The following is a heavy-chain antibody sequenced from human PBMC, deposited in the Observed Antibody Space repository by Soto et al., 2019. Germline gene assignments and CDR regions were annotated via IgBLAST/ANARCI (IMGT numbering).Heavy chain of an antibody. V-gene: IGHV1-3*01. CDR1: GYTFTSYA. J-gene: IGHJ5*02. CDR2: INAGNGNT. CDR3: ARESGYYYDSSGFDP. D-gene: IGHD3-22*01. Sequence: ASVKVSFKASGYTFTSYAMHWVRQAPGQRLEWMGWINAGNGNTKYSQKFQGRVTITRDTSASTAYMELSSLRSEDTAVYYCARESGYYYDSSGFDPWGQGTLVTVSS.